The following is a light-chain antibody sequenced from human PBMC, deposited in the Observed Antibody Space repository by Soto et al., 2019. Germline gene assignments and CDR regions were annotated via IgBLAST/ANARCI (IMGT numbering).Light chain of an antibody. CDR1: QSVSRNY. Sequence: EIVLTQSPGTLSLSQGERATLSCRTSQSVSRNYLAWYQQKPGQAPRLFIYGASSRAAGIPDRFSGFGSGTDVSHTSSRLEPDDFAVYACQQDDNSPWTFGQGNKV. CDR2: GAS. CDR3: QQDDNSPWT. V-gene: IGKV3-20*01. J-gene: IGKJ1*01.